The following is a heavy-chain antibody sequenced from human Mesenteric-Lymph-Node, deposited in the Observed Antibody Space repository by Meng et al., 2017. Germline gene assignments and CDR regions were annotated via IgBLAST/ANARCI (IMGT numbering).Heavy chain of an antibody. V-gene: IGHV1-46*01. CDR3: ARVLDIVVVGYGMDV. J-gene: IGHJ6*02. D-gene: IGHD2-15*01. CDR2: INPSGGST. Sequence: ASVKVSCKASGYTFTSYYMHWVRQAPGQGLEWMGIINPSGGSTSYAQKFQGRVTMTRDTSTSTVYMELSSLRSEDTAVYYCARVLDIVVVGYGMDVWGQGTTVTVSS. CDR1: GYTFTSYY.